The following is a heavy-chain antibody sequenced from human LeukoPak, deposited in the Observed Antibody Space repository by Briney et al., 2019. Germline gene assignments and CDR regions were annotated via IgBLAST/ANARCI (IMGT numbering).Heavy chain of an antibody. CDR1: GFTFSSYY. V-gene: IGHV3-48*01. CDR3: AREAADYSDYFDH. CDR2: ISSTSSTI. Sequence: GGSLRLSCAASGFTFSSYYMNWVRQAPGKGLEWVSYISSTSSTIYYADSVKGRFTISRDNAKHSLYLQMNSLRAEDTAVYYCAREAADYSDYFDHWGQGTLVTVSS. J-gene: IGHJ4*02. D-gene: IGHD4-11*01.